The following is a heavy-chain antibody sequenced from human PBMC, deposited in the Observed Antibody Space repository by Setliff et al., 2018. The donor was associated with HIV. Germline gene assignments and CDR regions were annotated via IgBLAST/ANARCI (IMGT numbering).Heavy chain of an antibody. D-gene: IGHD3-10*01. CDR1: GYSFTSYW. V-gene: IGHV5-51*01. CDR2: IHPVDSDT. J-gene: IGHJ4*02. Sequence: PGESLKISCKGSGYSFTSYWIGWVRQMPGKGLEWMGIIHPVDSDTRYSPSFQGQVTISADKSISTAYLQWSSLRASDTAMYYCARQGGRGEILRFGESGYYYWGQGTLVTVSS. CDR3: ARQGGRGEILRFGESGYYY.